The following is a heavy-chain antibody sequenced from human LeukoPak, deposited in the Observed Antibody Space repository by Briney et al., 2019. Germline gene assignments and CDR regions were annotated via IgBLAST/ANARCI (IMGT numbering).Heavy chain of an antibody. CDR1: GFTFSSYE. V-gene: IGHV3-48*03. CDR3: AGGRSAYCGGDCYFYYYYYMDV. CDR2: ISSSGSTI. Sequence: GGSLRLSCAASGFTFSSYEMNWVRQAPGKGLEWVSYISSSGSTIYYADSVKGRFTISRDNAKNSLYLQMNSLRAEDTALYYCAGGRSAYCGGDCYFYYYYYMDVWGKGTTVTVSS. J-gene: IGHJ6*03. D-gene: IGHD2-21*02.